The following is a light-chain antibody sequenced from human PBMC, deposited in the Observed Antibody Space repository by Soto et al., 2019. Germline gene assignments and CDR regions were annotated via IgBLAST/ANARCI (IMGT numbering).Light chain of an antibody. CDR2: EVS. CDR3: CSYAGSSTFYV. CDR1: SSDVGSYNL. Sequence: QSVLTQPASVSGSPGQSITISCTGTSSDVGSYNLVSWYQQPPGKAPKLMIYEVSKRPSGVSNRFSGSKSGNTASLTISGLQAEDEADYYCCSYAGSSTFYVFGTGTKLTVL. V-gene: IGLV2-23*02. J-gene: IGLJ1*01.